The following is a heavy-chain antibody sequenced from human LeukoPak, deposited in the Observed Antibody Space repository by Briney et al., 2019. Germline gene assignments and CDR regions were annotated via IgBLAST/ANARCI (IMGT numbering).Heavy chain of an antibody. V-gene: IGHV1-18*01. CDR3: ARAAGPWVVVVAATDYYYGMDV. CDR2: ISAYNDNT. J-gene: IGHJ6*02. Sequence: ASVKVSCKASGYTFTSYGISWVRQAPGQGLEWMGWISAYNDNTNYAQKLQGRVTMTTDTSTSTAYMELRSLRSDDTAVYYCARAAGPWVVVVAATDYYYGMDVWGQGTTVTVSS. CDR1: GYTFTSYG. D-gene: IGHD2-15*01.